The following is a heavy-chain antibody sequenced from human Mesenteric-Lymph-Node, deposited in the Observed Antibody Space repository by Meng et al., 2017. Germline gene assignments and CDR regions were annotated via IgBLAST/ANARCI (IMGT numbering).Heavy chain of an antibody. Sequence: GGSLRLSCSGSGFTFGDFAISWVRQAPGKGLEWITFIRNKAYGETTEYAASVRGRFTISRDDSKNIVYLQMNSLETEDSAIYYCTRGGASGYYTFDFWGQGTLVTVSS. CDR1: GFTFGDFA. D-gene: IGHD3-22*01. J-gene: IGHJ4*02. CDR2: IRNKAYGETT. V-gene: IGHV3-49*04. CDR3: TRGGASGYYTFDF.